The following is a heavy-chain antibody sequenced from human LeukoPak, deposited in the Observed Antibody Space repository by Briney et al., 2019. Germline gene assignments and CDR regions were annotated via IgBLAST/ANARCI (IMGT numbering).Heavy chain of an antibody. D-gene: IGHD1-1*01. J-gene: IGHJ3*02. CDR2: INTDGTTT. V-gene: IGHV3-74*01. CDR3: VRGGLEPFDI. CDR1: GFSFSDYW. Sequence: GGSLRLSCAPSGFSFSDYWMHWVRQAPGKGLAWVSRINTDGTTTNHADSVTGRFAISRDNAKNMLYLQMNSLRAEDTAVYYCVRGGLEPFDIWGQGTMVTVSS.